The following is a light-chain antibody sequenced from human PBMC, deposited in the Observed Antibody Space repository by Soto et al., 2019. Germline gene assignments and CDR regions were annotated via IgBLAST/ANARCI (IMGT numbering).Light chain of an antibody. CDR2: QVT. V-gene: IGLV2-14*01. CDR1: TRDIAGYNY. CDR3: SSFAGSNNFPYV. J-gene: IGLJ1*01. Sequence: QSALTHPASGSGSLGRSMTISCTGTTRDIAGYNYISWYQQLPGKAPKLMIYQVTIRPSGISNRFSGSKSGNTASLTISGLQAEDEADYYCSSFAGSNNFPYVFGTGNKVTVL.